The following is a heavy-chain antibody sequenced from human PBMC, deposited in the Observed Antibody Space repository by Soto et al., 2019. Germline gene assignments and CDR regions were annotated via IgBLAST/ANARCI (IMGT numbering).Heavy chain of an antibody. D-gene: IGHD3-10*01. Sequence: QVQLEQSGAEVKKPGASVKVSCEASGYTSTSYGIRGVRQAPGQGLEWMGWISAYDGKTNYAQKLQGRVTMTTDTSTSTAYMELRSLRSDDTAVYYCARLTMAQDAFDIWGQGTMVTVSS. CDR1: GYTSTSYG. CDR2: ISAYDGKT. J-gene: IGHJ3*02. CDR3: ARLTMAQDAFDI. V-gene: IGHV1-18*01.